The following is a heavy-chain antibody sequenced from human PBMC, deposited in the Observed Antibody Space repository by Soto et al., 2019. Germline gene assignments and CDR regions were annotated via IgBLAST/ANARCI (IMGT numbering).Heavy chain of an antibody. J-gene: IGHJ6*03. CDR3: ARGHFSPFGVVITPYYYYYYYMDV. Sequence: ASAKVSCKASGYTFTSYDINWVRQATGQGLEWMGWMNPNSGNTGYAQKFQGRVTMTRNTSISTAYMELSSLRSEDTAVYYCARGHFSPFGVVITPYYYYYYYMDVWGKGTTVTVSS. V-gene: IGHV1-8*01. CDR1: GYTFTSYD. D-gene: IGHD3-3*01. CDR2: MNPNSGNT.